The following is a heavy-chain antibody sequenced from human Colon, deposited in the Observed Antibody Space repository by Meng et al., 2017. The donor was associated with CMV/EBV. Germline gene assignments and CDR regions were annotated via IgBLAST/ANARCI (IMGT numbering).Heavy chain of an antibody. V-gene: IGHV3-74*03. CDR2: IESDGSST. D-gene: IGHD2-2*01. CDR3: ATDRSLREIVPAAVAFGY. Sequence: GESLKISCAASGFTFSGYWMHWVRQAPGKGLEWVSRIESDGSSTTYADSVKGRFTVSRDNSEDTLYLQMHSLRAEDTAVYYCATDRSLREIVPAAVAFGYWGQGTLVTVSS. J-gene: IGHJ4*02. CDR1: GFTFSGYW.